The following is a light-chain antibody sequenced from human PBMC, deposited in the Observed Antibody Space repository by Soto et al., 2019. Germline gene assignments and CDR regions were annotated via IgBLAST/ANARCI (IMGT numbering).Light chain of an antibody. J-gene: IGLJ3*02. CDR1: SSDVGGYNY. Sequence: QSARTQPASVSGSPGQSITISCTGTSSDVGGYNYVSWYQQHPGKAPKLMIYDVSNRPSGVSNRFSGSKSGNTASLTISGLQAEDEADYYCSSYASTTRVFGGGTKVTVL. CDR2: DVS. CDR3: SSYASTTRV. V-gene: IGLV2-14*01.